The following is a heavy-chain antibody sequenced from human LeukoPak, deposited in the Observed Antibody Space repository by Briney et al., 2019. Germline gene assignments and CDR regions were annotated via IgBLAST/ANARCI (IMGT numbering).Heavy chain of an antibody. CDR3: ARGIAASAFDI. D-gene: IGHD6-13*01. J-gene: IGHJ3*02. CDR2: ISSSSSYI. CDR1: GFTFSSYS. V-gene: IGHV3-21*01. Sequence: GGSLRLSCAASGFTFSSYSMNWVRQAPGKGLEWVSSISSSSSYIYYADSVKGRFTISRDNAKSSLYLQMNSLRAEDTAVYYCARGIAASAFDIWGQGTMVTVSS.